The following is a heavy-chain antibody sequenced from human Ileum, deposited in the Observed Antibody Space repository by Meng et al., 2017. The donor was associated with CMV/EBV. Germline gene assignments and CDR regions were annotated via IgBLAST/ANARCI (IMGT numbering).Heavy chain of an antibody. CDR3: ARGRWGGRGGYFDY. Sequence: ASVKVSCKASGYTFTGYYMHWVRQAPGQGLEWMGWINPNSGGTNYAQKFQGRVTMTRDTSISTAYMERSRLRADDTAVYYSARGRWGGRGGYFDYWGQGTLVTVSS. CDR2: INPNSGGT. CDR1: GYTFTGYY. D-gene: IGHD3-16*01. V-gene: IGHV1-2*02. J-gene: IGHJ4*02.